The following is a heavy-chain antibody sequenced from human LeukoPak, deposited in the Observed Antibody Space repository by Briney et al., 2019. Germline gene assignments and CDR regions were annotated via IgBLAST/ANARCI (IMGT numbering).Heavy chain of an antibody. CDR1: GFTFSTYG. J-gene: IGHJ4*02. CDR2: ISYDGSNK. D-gene: IGHD6-19*01. CDR3: AKDLSSGWYPYYFDY. V-gene: IGHV3-30*18. Sequence: GRSLRLSCAASGFTFSTYGMHWVRQAPGKGLEWVAVISYDGSNKYYADSVKGRFTISRDNSKNTLYLQMNSLRAEDTAVYYCAKDLSSGWYPYYFDYWGQGTLVTVSS.